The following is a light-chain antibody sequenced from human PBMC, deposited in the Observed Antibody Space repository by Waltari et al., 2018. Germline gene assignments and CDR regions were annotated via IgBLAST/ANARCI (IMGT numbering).Light chain of an antibody. CDR1: QNINTW. CDR2: KAS. V-gene: IGKV1-5*03. Sequence: DIQMTQSPSTLSAFVGDRVTITCRASQNINTWLAWYQQKPGKVPRLLNYKASTLENGVPSRFSGSGSGTEFTLTISSLQPDDFATYYCQQYNSFSGYTFGQGTKLEIK. CDR3: QQYNSFSGYT. J-gene: IGKJ2*01.